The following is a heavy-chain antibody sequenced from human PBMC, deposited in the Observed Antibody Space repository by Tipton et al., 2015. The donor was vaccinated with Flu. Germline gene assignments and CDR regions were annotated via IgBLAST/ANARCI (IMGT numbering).Heavy chain of an antibody. V-gene: IGHV4-34*01. CDR3: ARALYYDILTGYTERQTYYFDY. CDR1: GGSFSGYY. Sequence: TLSLTCAVYGGSFSGYYWSWIRQPPVKGLEWIGEINHSGSTNYNPSLKSRVTISLDTSKNQFSLKLSSVTAADTAVYYCARALYYDILTGYTERQTYYFDYWGQVTLVTVSS. D-gene: IGHD3-9*01. CDR2: INHSGST. J-gene: IGHJ4*02.